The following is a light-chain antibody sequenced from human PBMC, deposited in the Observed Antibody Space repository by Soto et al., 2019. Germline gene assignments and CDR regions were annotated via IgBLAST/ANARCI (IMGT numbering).Light chain of an antibody. CDR1: RSNIGSNT. Sequence: QSVLTQPPSVSGTPGQRVTISCSGSRSNIGSNTVNWYLQLPGTAPKVLIYSNTHRPSGVPDRFSGSYSGTSASLAISGLLSEDEADYYCASWDDSLNGPVFGGGTKLTVL. CDR3: ASWDDSLNGPV. J-gene: IGLJ2*01. V-gene: IGLV1-44*01. CDR2: SNT.